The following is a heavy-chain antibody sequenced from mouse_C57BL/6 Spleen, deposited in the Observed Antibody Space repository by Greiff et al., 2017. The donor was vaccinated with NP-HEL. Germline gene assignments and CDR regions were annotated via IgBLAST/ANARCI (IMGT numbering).Heavy chain of an antibody. D-gene: IGHD2-4*01. Sequence: EVKLLESGPGLVKPSQSLSLTCSVTGYSITSGYYWNWIRQFPGNKLEWMGYISYDGSNNYNPSLKNRISITRDTSKNQFFLKLNSVTTEDTATYYCARGVDYRPFAYWGQGTLVTVSA. J-gene: IGHJ3*01. V-gene: IGHV3-6*01. CDR2: ISYDGSN. CDR3: ARGVDYRPFAY. CDR1: GYSITSGYY.